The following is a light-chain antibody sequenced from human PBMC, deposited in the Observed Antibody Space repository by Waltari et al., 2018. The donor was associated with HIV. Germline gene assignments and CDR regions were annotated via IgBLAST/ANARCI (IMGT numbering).Light chain of an antibody. Sequence: SYDLTQPPSVSVSPGQTARITCPGVNLSNQYSYGYQQKSGQAPVLVIFRDIERPSGIPERFSGSRSGATVTLTISGVQAEDEADYYCQSADNSGTYVFATGTQVTVL. J-gene: IGLJ1*01. CDR2: RDI. CDR1: NLSNQY. V-gene: IGLV3-25*03. CDR3: QSADNSGTYV.